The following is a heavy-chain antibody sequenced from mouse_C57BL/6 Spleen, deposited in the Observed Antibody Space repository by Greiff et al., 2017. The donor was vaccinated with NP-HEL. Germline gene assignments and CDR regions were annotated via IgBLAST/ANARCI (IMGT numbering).Heavy chain of an antibody. CDR2: IDPSDSYT. D-gene: IGHD1-1*01. Sequence: VQLQQPGAELVKPGASVKLSCKASGYTFTSYWMQWVKQRPGQGLEWIGEIDPSDSYTNYNQKFKGKATLTVDTSSSTAYMQLSSLTSEDSAVYYCARSDYGSSYLFAYWGQGTLVTVSA. CDR1: GYTFTSYW. CDR3: ARSDYGSSYLFAY. V-gene: IGHV1-50*01. J-gene: IGHJ3*01.